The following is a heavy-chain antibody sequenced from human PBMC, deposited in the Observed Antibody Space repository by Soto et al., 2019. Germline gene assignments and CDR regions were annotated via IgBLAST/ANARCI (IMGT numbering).Heavy chain of an antibody. CDR1: GFTFSSYA. J-gene: IGHJ4*02. CDR2: ISYDGSNK. D-gene: IGHD6-19*01. V-gene: IGHV3-30-3*01. Sequence: QVQLVESGGGVVQPGRSLRLSCAASGFTFSSYAVHWVRQAPGKGLEWVAVISYDGSNKYYADSVKGRFTISRDNSKNTLYLQMNSLRAEDTAVYYCARSMYSSGWYLFDYWGQGTLVTVSS. CDR3: ARSMYSSGWYLFDY.